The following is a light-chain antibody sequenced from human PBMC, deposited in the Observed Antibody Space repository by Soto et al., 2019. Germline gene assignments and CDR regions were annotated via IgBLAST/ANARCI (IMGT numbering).Light chain of an antibody. CDR2: DVN. CDR3: SSSTTSSLYV. V-gene: IGLV2-14*01. J-gene: IGLJ1*01. Sequence: QSVLTQPASVSGSPGQSITISCTGTSNDVGGYNYVSWYQQHPGKAPKVIIYDVNYRPSGVSDRFSGSKSGNTASLTISGLQAEDEADYYCSSSTTSSLYVFGTGTKVTVL. CDR1: SNDVGGYNY.